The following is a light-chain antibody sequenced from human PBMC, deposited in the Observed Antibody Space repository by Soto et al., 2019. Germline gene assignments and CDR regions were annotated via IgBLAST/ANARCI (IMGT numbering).Light chain of an antibody. Sequence: ENVLTQSPVTLSLSPGERATLSCRASQSVTSNKVAWFQQKPGQAPRLLIRAASSRATGIPDRFSGSGSAKDFTLTISRLEPEDFDVYSCQQYGSPPPYTFGQRTKLEIE. V-gene: IGKV3-20*01. CDR2: AAS. J-gene: IGKJ2*01. CDR3: QQYGSPPPYT. CDR1: QSVTSNK.